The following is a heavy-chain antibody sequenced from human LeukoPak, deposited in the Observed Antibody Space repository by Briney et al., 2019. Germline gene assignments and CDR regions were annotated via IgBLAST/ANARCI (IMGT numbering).Heavy chain of an antibody. Sequence: ASVKVSCKASGYTFTSYDINWVRQATGQGLEWMGWMNPNSGKTGYAQKFQGRVTMTRSTSITTAYMELSSLRSEDTAVYYCARTYGSSPGRDFDYWGQGTLVTVSS. V-gene: IGHV1-8*01. CDR1: GYTFTSYD. CDR2: MNPNSGKT. CDR3: ARTYGSSPGRDFDY. D-gene: IGHD6-6*01. J-gene: IGHJ4*02.